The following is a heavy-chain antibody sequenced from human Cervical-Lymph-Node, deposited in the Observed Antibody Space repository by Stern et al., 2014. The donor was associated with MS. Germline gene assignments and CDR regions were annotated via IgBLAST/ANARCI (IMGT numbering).Heavy chain of an antibody. J-gene: IGHJ4*02. CDR1: GYTFTDYD. D-gene: IGHD6-6*01. CDR2: IKPQSDHT. V-gene: IGHV1-8*01. CDR3: ATPSLPFY. Sequence: QEQMVQSGAEVKKPGASVGVSCKASGYTFTDYDINWVRQVPGQGLEWMAWIKPQSDHTVSDEKVQASVTMTMNTSLRKDSMEFSSLKSEDTAIYYCATPSLPFYWGQGTLITVSS.